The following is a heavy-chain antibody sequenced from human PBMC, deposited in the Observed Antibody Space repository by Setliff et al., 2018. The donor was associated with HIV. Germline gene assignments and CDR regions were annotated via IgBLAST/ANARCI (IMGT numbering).Heavy chain of an antibody. J-gene: IGHJ3*02. D-gene: IGHD1-1*01. CDR3: ARGPGARNNEAFDI. V-gene: IGHV4-4*07. CDR1: GGSISSYY. CDR2: IYSNGGT. Sequence: PSETLSLTCTVSGGSISSYYWSWIRQPAGKGLEWIGRIYSNGGTNYSPSLKSRVTMSLDTSKNQFSLKLNSVTAADTAVYYCARGPGARNNEAFDIWGQGTMVTVSS.